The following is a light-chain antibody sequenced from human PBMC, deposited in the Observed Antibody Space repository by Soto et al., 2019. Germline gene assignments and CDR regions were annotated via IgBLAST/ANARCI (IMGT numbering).Light chain of an antibody. CDR2: RNN. CDR1: SSNIGSNY. J-gene: IGLJ1*01. V-gene: IGLV1-47*01. CDR3: AAWDGSMGI. Sequence: QSVLTQPPSASGTPGQRVTISCSGSSSNIGSNYVYWYQQLPRTAPKLLIYRNNQLPSGVPGRFSGSKSGTSASLAISGLRSEEEADYYCAAWDGSMGIFGTGTKLTVL.